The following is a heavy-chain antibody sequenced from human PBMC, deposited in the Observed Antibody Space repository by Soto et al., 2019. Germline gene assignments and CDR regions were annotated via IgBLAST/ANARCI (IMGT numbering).Heavy chain of an antibody. CDR2: IYHSGST. CDR3: ARVKDDSSGYYPSEYYYYGMDV. CDR1: GGSTSSSNW. V-gene: IGHV4-4*02. D-gene: IGHD3-22*01. J-gene: IGHJ6*02. Sequence: SETLSLTCAVSGGSTSSSNWWSWVRQPPGKGLEWIGEIYHSGSTNYNPSLKSRVTISVDKSKNQFSLKLSSVTAADTAVYYCARVKDDSSGYYPSEYYYYGMDVWGQGTTVTVSS.